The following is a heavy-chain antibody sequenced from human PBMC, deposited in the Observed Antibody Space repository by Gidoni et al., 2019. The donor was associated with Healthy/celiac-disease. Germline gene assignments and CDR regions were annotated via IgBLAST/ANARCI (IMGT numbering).Heavy chain of an antibody. CDR1: GFPFSSYA. D-gene: IGHD3-10*01. CDR3: AKSNYYGSGSYYNSRPDY. V-gene: IGHV3-23*01. J-gene: IGHJ4*02. CDR2: ISGSGGST. Sequence: DVQLLESGGGLVQPGGSLRLSCAAPGFPFSSYAMSWVRQAPGKGLAWVSAISGSGGSTYYADSVKGRFTISRDNSKNTLYLQMNSLRAEDTAVYYCAKSNYYGSGSYYNSRPDYWGQGTLVTVSS.